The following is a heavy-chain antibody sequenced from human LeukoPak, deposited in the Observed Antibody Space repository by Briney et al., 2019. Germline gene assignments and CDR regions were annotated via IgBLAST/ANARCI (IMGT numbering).Heavy chain of an antibody. D-gene: IGHD2-8*02. CDR3: ARGYWFYFDY. J-gene: IGHJ4*02. Sequence: PSETLSLTCTVSSGSISSSTYHWGWIRQPPGKGLEWIGSIYYDGTTYYSSSLKSRVTILVDMSKNQLSLKLSSVTAADTAVYYCARGYWFYFDYWGQGTLVTVSS. CDR2: IYYDGTT. CDR1: SGSISSSTYH. V-gene: IGHV4-39*07.